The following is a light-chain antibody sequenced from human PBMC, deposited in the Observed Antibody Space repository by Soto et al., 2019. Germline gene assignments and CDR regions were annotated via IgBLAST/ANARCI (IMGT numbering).Light chain of an antibody. CDR1: QSVSSKY. J-gene: IGKJ1*01. Sequence: EIVLTQSPGTLSLSPGERATLSCRASQSVSSKYLAWYQQKPGQAPRVLIYGTSIRASGVPERFSGSGSGTEFSLTINSLQSEDFAVYYCQEYNTWPWTFGQGTKVDIK. CDR3: QEYNTWPWT. V-gene: IGKV3D-15*01. CDR2: GTS.